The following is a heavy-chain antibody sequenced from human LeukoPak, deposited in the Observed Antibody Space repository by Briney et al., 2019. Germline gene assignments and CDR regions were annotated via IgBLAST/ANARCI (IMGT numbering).Heavy chain of an antibody. CDR2: VHLSGRA. V-gene: IGHV4-4*02. CDR3: AGEGGFYRPLDY. Sequence: SGTLSLTCDVSGGSISATNWWTWVRQPPGGGLEWIGEVHLSGRANYSPSLESRVTISVDMSENHISLQLTSVTAADTAVYYCAGEGGFYRPLDYSGPGTLVIVSS. CDR1: GGSISATNW. D-gene: IGHD2/OR15-2a*01. J-gene: IGHJ4*02.